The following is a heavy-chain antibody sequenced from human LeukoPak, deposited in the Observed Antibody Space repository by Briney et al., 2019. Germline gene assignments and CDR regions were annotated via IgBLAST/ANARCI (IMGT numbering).Heavy chain of an antibody. CDR3: ARGYGSGRYYITLYYYYYMDV. V-gene: IGHV1-46*01. J-gene: IGHJ6*03. D-gene: IGHD3-10*01. CDR1: GYTFGTYY. Sequence: ASLKLSCKASGYTFGTYYLHWVRQAPGQGLEWMGIINPSGGSTNYAQKFQGRVTMTRDTSTSTVYMELSSLRYEDTAVYYCARGYGSGRYYITLYYYYYMDVWGKGTTVTISS. CDR2: INPSGGST.